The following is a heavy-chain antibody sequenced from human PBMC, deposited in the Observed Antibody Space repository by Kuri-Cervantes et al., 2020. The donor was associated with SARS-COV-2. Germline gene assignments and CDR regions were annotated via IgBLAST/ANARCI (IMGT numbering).Heavy chain of an antibody. Sequence: GSLRLSCAVYGGSFNDYWWSWVRQPPGTGLEWIGDIKHSGSTNCNPSLKSRVTISVDTSNNQFSLKLTSVTAADTAVYYCARGVPGFWGPGTLVTVSS. V-gene: IGHV4-34*01. J-gene: IGHJ4*02. CDR2: IKHSGST. CDR3: ARGVPGF. CDR1: GGSFNDYW.